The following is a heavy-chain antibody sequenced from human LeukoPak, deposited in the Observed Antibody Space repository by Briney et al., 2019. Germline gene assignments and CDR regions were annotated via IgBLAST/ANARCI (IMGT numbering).Heavy chain of an antibody. J-gene: IGHJ4*02. Sequence: SGPALVKPTQTLTLTCTFSGFSLSTSGMCVSWIRQPPGKGLEWIGYIYYSGSSGSTNYNPSLRSRVTTSAGTSKNHFSLKMTSVTAADTAVYYCAGGGDGYQTRFDYWGQGTLLTVSS. CDR2: IYYSGSSGST. D-gene: IGHD5-24*01. CDR3: AGGGDGYQTRFDY. CDR1: GFSLSTSGMC. V-gene: IGHV4-61*08.